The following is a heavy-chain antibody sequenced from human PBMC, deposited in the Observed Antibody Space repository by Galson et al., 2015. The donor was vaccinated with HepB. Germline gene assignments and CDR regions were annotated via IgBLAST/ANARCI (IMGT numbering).Heavy chain of an antibody. CDR3: ARDPGLLMVRGVIIMGPFDY. D-gene: IGHD3-10*01. CDR1: GYTFTSYA. Sequence: SVKVSCKASGYTFTSYAMHWVRQAPGQRLEWMGWINAGNGNTKYSQKFQGRVTITRDTSASTAYMELSSLRSEDTAVYYCARDPGLLMVRGVIIMGPFDYWGQGTLVTVSS. V-gene: IGHV1-3*01. J-gene: IGHJ4*02. CDR2: INAGNGNT.